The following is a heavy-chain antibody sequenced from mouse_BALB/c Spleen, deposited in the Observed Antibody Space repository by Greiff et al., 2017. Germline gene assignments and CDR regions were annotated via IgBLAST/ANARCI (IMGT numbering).Heavy chain of an antibody. D-gene: IGHD2-4*01. Sequence: DVQLVESGGGLVQPGGSLKLSCAASGFTFSSYGMSWVRQTPDKRLELVATINSNGGSTYYPDSVKGRFTVSRDNAKNTLYLQMSSLKSEDTAMYYCASLYDYVTSWGQGTTLTVSS. CDR3: ASLYDYVTS. CDR1: GFTFSSYG. J-gene: IGHJ2*01. CDR2: INSNGGST. V-gene: IGHV5-6-3*01.